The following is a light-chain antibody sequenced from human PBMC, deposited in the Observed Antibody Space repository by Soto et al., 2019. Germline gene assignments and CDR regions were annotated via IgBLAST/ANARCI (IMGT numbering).Light chain of an antibody. CDR2: DAS. CDR3: QHYGSPRT. Sequence: EIVLTQSPGTLSLSPGERATLSCRASQSVSNYYLAWYQQKLGQAPRLLIYDASSRATGIPDRFSGSGSGTDFTLTINRLEPEDFAVYYCQHYGSPRTFGQGTKV. V-gene: IGKV3-20*01. CDR1: QSVSNYY. J-gene: IGKJ1*01.